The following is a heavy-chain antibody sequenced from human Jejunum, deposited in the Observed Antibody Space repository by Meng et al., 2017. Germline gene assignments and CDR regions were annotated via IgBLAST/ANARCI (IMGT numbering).Heavy chain of an antibody. V-gene: IGHV3-74*03. J-gene: IGHJ4*02. Sequence: GGSLRLSCAASGFTFSSHWMHWVRQAPGKGLVWVARISSDGSTTTYPDSVKGRFTISRDNAKNTLYLQMNSLRAEDTALYYCARGGEVGSNSKKSYGIYDYWGQGTLVTVSS. CDR2: ISSDGSTT. CDR3: ARGGEVGSNSKKSYGIYDY. CDR1: GFTFSSHW. D-gene: IGHD1-26*01.